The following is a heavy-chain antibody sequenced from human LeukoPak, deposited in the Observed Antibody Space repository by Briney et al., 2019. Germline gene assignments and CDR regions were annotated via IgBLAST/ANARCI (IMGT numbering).Heavy chain of an antibody. CDR1: GGSISSSSYC. CDR2: IYYSGST. CDR3: ARGGGAVFDY. J-gene: IGHJ4*02. V-gene: IGHV4-39*07. Sequence: PSETLSLTCTVSGGSISSSSYCWGWIRQPPGKGLEWIGSIYYSGSTYYNPSLKSRVTISVDTSKNQFSLKLSSVTAADTAVYYCARGGGAVFDYWGQGTLVTVSS. D-gene: IGHD3-10*01.